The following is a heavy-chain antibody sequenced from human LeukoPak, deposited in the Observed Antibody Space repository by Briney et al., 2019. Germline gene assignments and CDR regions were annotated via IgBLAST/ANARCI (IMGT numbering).Heavy chain of an antibody. CDR1: GFTFSSYG. Sequence: GGSLRLSCAASGFTFSSYGMHWVRQAPGQGLEWVTFIRYDGTNKYYADSVKGRFTISRDNSKNTLYLQMNSLRAEDTAVYYCAKDRVGARYYFDYWGQGTLVTVSS. D-gene: IGHD1-26*01. CDR2: IRYDGTNK. CDR3: AKDRVGARYYFDY. V-gene: IGHV3-30*02. J-gene: IGHJ4*02.